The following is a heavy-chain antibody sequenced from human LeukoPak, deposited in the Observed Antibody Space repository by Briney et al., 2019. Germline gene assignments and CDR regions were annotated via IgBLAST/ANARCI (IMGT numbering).Heavy chain of an antibody. CDR1: GFALSSYS. V-gene: IGHV3-21*01. Sequence: GGSLRLSCAASGFALSSYSMNWVRQAPGKGLEWVSSISSSSGYVFYADSMKGRFTVSRDNSKNSLYLQMNTLRAEDTAVYYCASFHEGSNTWSIDFWGQGTPVSVSS. J-gene: IGHJ4*02. CDR3: ASFHEGSNTWSIDF. D-gene: IGHD2-15*01. CDR2: ISSSSGYV.